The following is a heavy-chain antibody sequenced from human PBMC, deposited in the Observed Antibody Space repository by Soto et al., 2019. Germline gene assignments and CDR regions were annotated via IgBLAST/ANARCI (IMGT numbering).Heavy chain of an antibody. V-gene: IGHV1-18*01. CDR2: ISAYNGNT. CDR3: ARDVGTYCSSTSCYKRDYYYGMDV. D-gene: IGHD2-2*02. Sequence: QVQLVQSGAEVKKPGASVKVSCKASGYTFTSYGITWVRQAPEQGLEWMGWISAYNGNTNYAQKLQGRVTMNTDTSPRTADMKLRSLRSDDTAVYYCARDVGTYCSSTSCYKRDYYYGMDVWGQGTTVTVSS. J-gene: IGHJ6*02. CDR1: GYTFTSYG.